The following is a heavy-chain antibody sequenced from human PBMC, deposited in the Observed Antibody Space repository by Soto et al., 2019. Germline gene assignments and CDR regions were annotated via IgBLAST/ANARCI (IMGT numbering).Heavy chain of an antibody. CDR1: GFTFSSYW. D-gene: IGHD2-15*01. J-gene: IGHJ6*03. CDR2: INSDGSST. Sequence: GGSLRLSCAASGFTFSSYWMHWVRQAPGKGLVWVSRINSDGSSTSYADSVKGRFTISRDNAKNTLYLQMNSLRAEDTAVYYCARSSIPCSGGSCYLDYYYYMDVWGKGTTVTVSS. V-gene: IGHV3-74*01. CDR3: ARSSIPCSGGSCYLDYYYYMDV.